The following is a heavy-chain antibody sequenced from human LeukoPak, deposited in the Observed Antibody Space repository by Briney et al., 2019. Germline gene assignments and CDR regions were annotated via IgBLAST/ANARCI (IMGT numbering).Heavy chain of an antibody. CDR1: GGSISSYY. D-gene: IGHD3-10*01. Sequence: SETLSLTCTVSGGSISSYYWSWIRQPPGKGLEWIGYVSYSGTTNYNPSLKSRVTISVDTSRNQFSLEVTSVTAADTAVCYCARGLRYYYYMDVWGKGTTVTVSS. CDR2: VSYSGTT. J-gene: IGHJ6*03. CDR3: ARGLRYYYYMDV. V-gene: IGHV4-59*01.